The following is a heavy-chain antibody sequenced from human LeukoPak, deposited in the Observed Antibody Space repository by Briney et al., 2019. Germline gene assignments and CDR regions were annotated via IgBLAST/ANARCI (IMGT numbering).Heavy chain of an antibody. CDR1: GFTFSSYE. D-gene: IGHD3-10*02. CDR3: ARDSLFGELYLFDY. V-gene: IGHV3-48*03. CDR2: ISGRGTTI. Sequence: QPGGSLRLPCAASGFTFSSYEMNWVRQAPGKGLEWVSYISGRGTTIYYADSVKGRFTISRDNAKNSLYLQMNSLRAEDTAVYYCARDSLFGELYLFDYWGQGTLVTVSS. J-gene: IGHJ4*02.